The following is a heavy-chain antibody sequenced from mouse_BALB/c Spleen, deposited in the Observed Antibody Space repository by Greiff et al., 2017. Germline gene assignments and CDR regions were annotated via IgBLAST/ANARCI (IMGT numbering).Heavy chain of an antibody. D-gene: IGHD2-1*01. V-gene: IGHV5-4*02. J-gene: IGHJ4*01. CDR3: ARVYFYAMDY. CDR2: ISAGGSYT. Sequence: EVKLVESGGGLVKPGGSLKLSCAASGFTFSDYYMYWVRQTPEKRLEWVATISAGGSYTYYPDSVKGRFTISRDNAKNNLYLQMSSLKSEDTAMYYCARVYFYAMDYWGQGASVTVSS. CDR1: GFTFSDYY.